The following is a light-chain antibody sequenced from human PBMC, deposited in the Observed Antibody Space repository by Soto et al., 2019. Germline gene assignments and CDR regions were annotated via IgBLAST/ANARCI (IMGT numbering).Light chain of an antibody. CDR3: QQYNNWPRT. Sequence: EIVMTQSPATLSVSPGERATLSCRASQSFSSSLAWYQQKPGQAPRLLIYGASSRATGIPARFSGSESGTKFTLTISNLQSEDFAVYYCQQYNNWPRTFGQGTKVDI. CDR1: QSFSSS. CDR2: GAS. V-gene: IGKV3-15*01. J-gene: IGKJ1*01.